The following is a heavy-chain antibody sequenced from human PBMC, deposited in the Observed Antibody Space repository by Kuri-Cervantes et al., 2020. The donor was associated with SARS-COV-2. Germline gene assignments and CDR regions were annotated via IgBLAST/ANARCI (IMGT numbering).Heavy chain of an antibody. CDR1: GFTFSSYA. V-gene: IGHV3-30-3*01. D-gene: IGHD6-19*01. CDR2: ISYDGSNK. CDR3: ARDHRIAVAALDY. Sequence: GESLKISCAASGFTFSSYAMHWVRQAPGKGLEWVAVISYDGSNKYYADSVKGRFTIPRDNSKNTLYLQMNSLRAEDTAVYYCARDHRIAVAALDYWGQGTLVTVSS. J-gene: IGHJ4*02.